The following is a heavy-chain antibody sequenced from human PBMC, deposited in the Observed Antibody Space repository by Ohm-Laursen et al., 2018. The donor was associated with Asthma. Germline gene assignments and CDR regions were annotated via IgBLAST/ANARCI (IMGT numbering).Heavy chain of an antibody. Sequence: SLRLSCAASGFTFSSYGMHWVRQAPGKGLEWVAVISYDGSNKYYADSVKGRFTISRDNSKNTLYLQMNSLRAEDTAVYYCAKDYYGSGSYYYFDYWGQGTLVTVSS. D-gene: IGHD3-10*01. J-gene: IGHJ4*02. V-gene: IGHV3-30*18. CDR3: AKDYYGSGSYYYFDY. CDR1: GFTFSSYG. CDR2: ISYDGSNK.